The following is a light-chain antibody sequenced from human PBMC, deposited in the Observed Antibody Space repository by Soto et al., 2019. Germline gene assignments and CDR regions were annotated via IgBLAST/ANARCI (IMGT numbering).Light chain of an antibody. CDR2: ENN. V-gene: IGLV1-51*01. CDR3: GTWDSSLSAYV. Sequence: QAVLTQPPSVSAAPGQMVTISCSGSSSNIGSHYGSWYQQLPGTAPKLLIYENNKRPSGIPDRFSGSKSGTSATLGIAGLQTGDEADYYCGTWDSSLSAYVFGTGTKLTVL. CDR1: SSNIGSHY. J-gene: IGLJ1*01.